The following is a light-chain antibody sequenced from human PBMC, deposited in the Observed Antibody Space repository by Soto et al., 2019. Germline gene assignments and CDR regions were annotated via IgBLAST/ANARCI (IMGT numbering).Light chain of an antibody. CDR1: QTVSSGF. CDR2: NAS. J-gene: IGKJ1*01. Sequence: EIVLTQSPGTLSLSPGERATLSCRASQTVSSGFLAWYQQRPGQAPRLIIYNASSRATGIPDRFSGSGSGTDFTLTISRLEPEDFAMYYCQQYGNSPRTFGQGTKVGIK. CDR3: QQYGNSPRT. V-gene: IGKV3-20*01.